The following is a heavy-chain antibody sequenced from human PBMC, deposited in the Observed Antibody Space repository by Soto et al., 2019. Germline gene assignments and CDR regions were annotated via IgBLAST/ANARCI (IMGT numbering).Heavy chain of an antibody. Sequence: ASVKVSCKASGGTFSSYTISWVRQAPGQGLEWMGRIIPILGIANYAQKFQGRVTITADKSTSTAYMELSSLRSEDTAVYYCARAPNYYDSSPSWYFDLWGRGTLVTVSS. J-gene: IGHJ2*01. CDR1: GGTFSSYT. CDR3: ARAPNYYDSSPSWYFDL. CDR2: IIPILGIA. V-gene: IGHV1-69*02. D-gene: IGHD3-22*01.